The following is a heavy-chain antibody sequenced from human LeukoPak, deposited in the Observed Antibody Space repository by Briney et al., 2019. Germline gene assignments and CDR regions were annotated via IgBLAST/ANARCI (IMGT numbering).Heavy chain of an antibody. Sequence: PGGSLRLSCAASGFTFSSYSMHWVRQAPGKGLEWVSSISGSGNSIYYAGSVKGRFTISRDNAKNSLYLQMNSLRVEDTAVYYCARDASGYDRSFDYWGQGTLVTVSS. J-gene: IGHJ4*02. CDR1: GFTFSSYS. CDR2: ISGSGNSI. V-gene: IGHV3-21*06. D-gene: IGHD5-12*01. CDR3: ARDASGYDRSFDY.